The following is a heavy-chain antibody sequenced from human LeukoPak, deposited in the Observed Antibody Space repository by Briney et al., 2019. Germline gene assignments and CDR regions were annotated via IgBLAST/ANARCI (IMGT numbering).Heavy chain of an antibody. CDR2: ISDSGSTI. D-gene: IGHD3-22*01. V-gene: IGHV3-11*01. J-gene: IGHJ4*02. Sequence: GGSLRLSCAASGFIFSDYYMTWIRQTPRKGLEWLSYISDSGSTINYADSVKGRLTISRDNAKKSLFLQMNSLRADDTAVYYCAIYYDSSGSIDHWGQGTLVTVSS. CDR3: AIYYDSSGSIDH. CDR1: GFIFSDYY.